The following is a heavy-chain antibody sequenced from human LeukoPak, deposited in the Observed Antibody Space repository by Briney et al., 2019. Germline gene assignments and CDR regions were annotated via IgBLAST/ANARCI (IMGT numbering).Heavy chain of an antibody. Sequence: GALRLSCAASGFTFGSYGMHWVRQAPGKGLDWVAFVRYDGNNPYYSASVKGRFTISRDNSKNTVLLQMNNLRLEDAAVYYCARGSRYGDYPYYCDFWGQGTLVTVSS. D-gene: IGHD4-17*01. CDR2: VRYDGNNP. CDR3: ARGSRYGDYPYYCDF. J-gene: IGHJ4*02. CDR1: GFTFGSYG. V-gene: IGHV3-30*02.